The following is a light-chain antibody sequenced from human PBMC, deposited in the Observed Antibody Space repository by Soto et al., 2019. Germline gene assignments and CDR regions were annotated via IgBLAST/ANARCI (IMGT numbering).Light chain of an antibody. V-gene: IGLV1-44*01. CDR3: ATWDDSLNGYV. J-gene: IGLJ1*01. CDR1: SPNIGSNT. Sequence: ALTQPPSVSGTPGQRVTISCSGRSPNIGSNTVNWYQQLPGTAPKLLFYSNNQRPSGVPDRFSGSKSGTSASLAISGLQSEDEDDYYCATWDDSLNGYVFGTGTTVTVL. CDR2: SNN.